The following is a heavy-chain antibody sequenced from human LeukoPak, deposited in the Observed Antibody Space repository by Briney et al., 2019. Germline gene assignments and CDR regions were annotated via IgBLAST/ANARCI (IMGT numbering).Heavy chain of an antibody. Sequence: SETLSLTCSVSGGSISNYYWSWIRQSPGMRLEWIGYIFYSGSTNYNPSLKSRVTISLDTSKKQFSLKLSSVTTADTAVYYCAGSDTWGGVIAFDAFDIWGPGTMVTVSS. CDR1: GGSISNYY. D-gene: IGHD3-16*02. CDR2: IFYSGST. J-gene: IGHJ3*02. CDR3: AGSDTWGGVIAFDAFDI. V-gene: IGHV4-59*01.